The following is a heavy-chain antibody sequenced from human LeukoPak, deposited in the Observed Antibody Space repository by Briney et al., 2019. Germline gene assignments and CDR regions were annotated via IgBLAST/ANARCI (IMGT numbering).Heavy chain of an antibody. CDR1: GFTFSSYW. D-gene: IGHD3-9*01. CDR2: IKQDGSEK. Sequence: GGSLRLSCAASGFTFSSYWMSWVRQAPGKGLEWVANIKQDGSEKYYVDSVKGRFTISRDNAKNSLYLQMNSLRAEDTAVYYCARAPLNALRYFDWRQAFDIWGQGTMVTVSS. CDR3: ARAPLNALRYFDWRQAFDI. J-gene: IGHJ3*02. V-gene: IGHV3-7*01.